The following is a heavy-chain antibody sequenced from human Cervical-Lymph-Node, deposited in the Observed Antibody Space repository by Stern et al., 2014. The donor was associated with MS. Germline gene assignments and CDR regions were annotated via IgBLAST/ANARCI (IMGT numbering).Heavy chain of an antibody. Sequence: EVHLVESGGGLVQPGGSLRLSCAGSGFTFSAYAMSWVRQAPEKGPECVSATSGSGDSTYYADSVKGRFTISRDNSKNTLFLQMNSLRAEDTAVYYCVKDHTDWGQGSLVTVSS. CDR2: TSGSGDST. D-gene: IGHD4-17*01. J-gene: IGHJ4*02. V-gene: IGHV3-23*04. CDR1: GFTFSAYA. CDR3: VKDHTD.